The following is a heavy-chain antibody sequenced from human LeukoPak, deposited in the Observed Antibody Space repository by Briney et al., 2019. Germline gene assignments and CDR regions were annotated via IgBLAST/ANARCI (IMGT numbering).Heavy chain of an antibody. V-gene: IGHV4-39*07. J-gene: IGHJ4*02. Sequence: PSETLSLTCTVSGGSISSSSYYWGWIRQPPGKGLEWIGSIYYSGSTYYNPSLKSRVTISVDTSKNQFSLKLSSVTAADTAVYYCARSDFYDFDYWGQGTLVTVSS. CDR2: IYYSGST. D-gene: IGHD3/OR15-3a*01. CDR1: GGSISSSSYY. CDR3: ARSDFYDFDY.